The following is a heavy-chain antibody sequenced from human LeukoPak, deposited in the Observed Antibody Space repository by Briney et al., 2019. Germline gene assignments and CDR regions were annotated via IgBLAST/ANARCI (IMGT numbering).Heavy chain of an antibody. CDR2: IYSGGST. V-gene: IGHV3-53*01. Sequence: GGSLRLSCAASGFTVSSNYMSWVRQAPGKGLEWVSVIYSGGSTYYADSVKGRFTISRDNSKNTLYLQMNSLRAEDTAVYYCARASTIVGSTNLDYFGQGTLVTVSS. CDR1: GFTVSSNY. D-gene: IGHD1-26*01. CDR3: ARASTIVGSTNLDY. J-gene: IGHJ4*02.